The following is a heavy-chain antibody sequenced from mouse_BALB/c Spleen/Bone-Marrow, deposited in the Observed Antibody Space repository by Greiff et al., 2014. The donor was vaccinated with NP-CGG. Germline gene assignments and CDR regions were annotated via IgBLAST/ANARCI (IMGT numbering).Heavy chain of an antibody. CDR3: TRMWAY. CDR2: IDPSDSYT. Sequence: QVQLQQSGAELVKPGASVKMSCKASGYTFTSYWMHWVKQRPGQGLEWIGTIDPSDSYTSYNQEFKGKASLTVDTSSSTAYMQLSSLTSEDSAVYYCTRMWAYWGQGTLVTVSA. J-gene: IGHJ3*01. V-gene: IGHV1S127*01. CDR1: GYTFTSYW.